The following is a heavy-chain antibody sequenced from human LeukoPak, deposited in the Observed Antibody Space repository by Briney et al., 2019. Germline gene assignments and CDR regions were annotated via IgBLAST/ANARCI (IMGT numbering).Heavy chain of an antibody. CDR1: GGFISTYY. CDR3: ARLAVAGTRSAYDGSY. Sequence: SETLSLTCTVSGGFISTYYWSWIRQPPGKGLEWIGFISYSGSTYYNPSLKSRVTISVDTSKNQFSLKLSSVTAADTAVYYCARLAVAGTRSAYDGSYWGQGTLVTVSS. D-gene: IGHD6-19*01. V-gene: IGHV4-59*08. J-gene: IGHJ4*02. CDR2: ISYSGST.